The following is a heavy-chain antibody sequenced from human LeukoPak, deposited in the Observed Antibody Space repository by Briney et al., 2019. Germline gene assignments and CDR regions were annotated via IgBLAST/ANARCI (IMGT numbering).Heavy chain of an antibody. D-gene: IGHD2-21*02. CDR3: ARENCGGDCYPYFQH. V-gene: IGHV3-53*01. Sequence: GGSLRLSCAASGFTFSSYAMSWVRQAPGKGLEWVSVIYSGGSTYYADSVKGRFTISRDNSKNTLYLQMNSLRAEDTAVYYCARENCGGDCYPYFQHWGQGTLVTVSS. CDR1: GFTFSSYA. J-gene: IGHJ1*01. CDR2: IYSGGST.